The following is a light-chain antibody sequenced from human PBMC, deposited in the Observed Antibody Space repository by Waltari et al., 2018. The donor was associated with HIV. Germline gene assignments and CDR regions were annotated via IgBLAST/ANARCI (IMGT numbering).Light chain of an antibody. CDR3: VLFMGNDIWV. Sequence: QTVVTQEPSFSVSPGGTVTLTCGLSSGSVSTSYYPSWYQQTPGQAPRTLIYSTNPRSSGVPDRFSGSILGNKAALTITGAQADDESDYYCVLFMGNDIWVFGGGTKLTVL. V-gene: IGLV8-61*01. J-gene: IGLJ3*02. CDR1: SGSVSTSYY. CDR2: STN.